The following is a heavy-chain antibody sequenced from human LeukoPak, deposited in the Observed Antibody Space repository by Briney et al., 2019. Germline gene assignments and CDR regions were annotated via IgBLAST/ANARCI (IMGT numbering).Heavy chain of an antibody. CDR3: AKALGQVVPAAHDACDI. Sequence: SLRLSCAASGFTFDDYAMHWVRQAPGKGLEWVSGISWNSGSIGYADSVKGRFTISRDNAKNSLYLQMNSLRAEDMALYYCAKALGQVVPAAHDACDIWGQGTMVTVSS. V-gene: IGHV3-9*03. CDR1: GFTFDDYA. J-gene: IGHJ3*02. CDR2: ISWNSGSI. D-gene: IGHD2-2*01.